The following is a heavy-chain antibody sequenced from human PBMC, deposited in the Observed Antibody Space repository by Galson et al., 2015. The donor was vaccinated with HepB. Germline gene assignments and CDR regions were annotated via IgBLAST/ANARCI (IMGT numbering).Heavy chain of an antibody. CDR1: GDSINNSY. Sequence: ETLSLTCTVSGDSINNSYWSWIRQPPGKGLEWIAYIYYSGTTNYNPSLKSRVTTSVDTSKNQFSLKLSSVTAADTAVYYCAGARVWLGFDYWGQGTLVTVSS. V-gene: IGHV4-59*01. CDR3: AGARVWLGFDY. J-gene: IGHJ4*02. D-gene: IGHD6-19*01. CDR2: IYYSGTT.